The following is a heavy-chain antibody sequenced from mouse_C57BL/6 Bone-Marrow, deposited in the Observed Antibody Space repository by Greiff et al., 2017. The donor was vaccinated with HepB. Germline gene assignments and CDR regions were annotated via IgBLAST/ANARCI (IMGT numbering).Heavy chain of an antibody. V-gene: IGHV7-1*01. CDR3: GRDAKDYDGGSYAMDY. D-gene: IGHD2-4*01. J-gene: IGHJ4*01. Sequence: EVKVVESGGGLVQSGRSLRLSCATSGFTFSDFYMEWVRQAPGKGLEWIAASRHKANDYTTEYSASVKGRFIVSTDTSPSILYLQMNARRAEDTAIYYCGRDAKDYDGGSYAMDYWGQGTSVTVSA. CDR2: SRHKANDYTT. CDR1: GFTFSDFY.